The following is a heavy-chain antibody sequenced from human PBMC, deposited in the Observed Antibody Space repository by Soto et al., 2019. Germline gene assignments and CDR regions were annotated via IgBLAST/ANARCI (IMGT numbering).Heavy chain of an antibody. D-gene: IGHD5-18*01. Sequence: QVQLVQSGAEVKKPGSSVKVSCKASGGTFSSYAISWVRQAPGQGLEWMGGIIPIFGTANYAQKFQGRVTITADESTSTAYMELSSLRSEDTAVYSCARSPRGYSYGSEHNRVWEDYWGQGTLVTVSS. J-gene: IGHJ4*02. CDR3: ARSPRGYSYGSEHNRVWEDY. CDR2: IIPIFGTA. V-gene: IGHV1-69*01. CDR1: GGTFSSYA.